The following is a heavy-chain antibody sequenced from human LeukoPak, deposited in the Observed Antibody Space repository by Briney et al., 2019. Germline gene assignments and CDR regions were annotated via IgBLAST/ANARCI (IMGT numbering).Heavy chain of an antibody. V-gene: IGHV6-1*01. CDR2: TYYRSKWYN. CDR3: ARDQNTAIGLDYFDY. CDR1: GDSVSSNSAA. Sequence: SQTLSLTCAISGDSVSSNSAAWNGIRQSPSRGLEWLGRTYYRSKWYNDYAVSVKSRITINPDTSKNQFSLQLNSVTLEDTAVYYCARDQNTAIGLDYFDYWGQGTLVTVSS. D-gene: IGHD5-18*01. J-gene: IGHJ4*02.